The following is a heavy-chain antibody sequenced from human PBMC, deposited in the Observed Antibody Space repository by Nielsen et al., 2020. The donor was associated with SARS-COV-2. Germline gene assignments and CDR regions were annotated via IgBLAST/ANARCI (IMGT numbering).Heavy chain of an antibody. D-gene: IGHD1-26*01. Sequence: GSLRLSCTASGGSISSYDWSWIRQPPGKGLEWIGYIYYSGSTNYNPSLKSRVTISVDTSKNQFSLKLNSVTAADTAVYYCARLVGAIHFDYWGQGTLVTVSS. CDR1: GGSISSYD. J-gene: IGHJ4*02. V-gene: IGHV4-59*08. CDR2: IYYSGST. CDR3: ARLVGAIHFDY.